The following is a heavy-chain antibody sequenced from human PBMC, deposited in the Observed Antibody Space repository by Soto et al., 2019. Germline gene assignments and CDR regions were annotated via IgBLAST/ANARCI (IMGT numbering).Heavy chain of an antibody. J-gene: IGHJ4*01. V-gene: IGHV4-30-2*01. CDR2: IYHSGSI. CDR1: GGSISSGGYS. CDR3: PRVPAE. Sequence: SETLSLTCAVSGGSISSGGYSWSWIRQPPGKGLEWIGYIYHSGSIYYNPSLKSRVTISVDRSKNQFSLKLSSVTAADTAVYYCPRVPAEWGQGSLVTGSS.